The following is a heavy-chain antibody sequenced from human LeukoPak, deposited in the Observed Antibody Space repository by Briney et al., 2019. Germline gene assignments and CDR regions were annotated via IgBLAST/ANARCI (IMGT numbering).Heavy chain of an antibody. V-gene: IGHV1-46*01. CDR3: ARELYDSSGYRRKEIDY. Sequence: ASVKVSRKASGYTFTSYYMHWVRQAPGQGLEWMGRINPSGGSTSYAQKFQGRVTMTRDTSTSTVYMELSSLRSEDTAVYYCARELYDSSGYRRKEIDYWGQGTLVTVSS. CDR1: GYTFTSYY. D-gene: IGHD3-22*01. J-gene: IGHJ4*02. CDR2: INPSGGST.